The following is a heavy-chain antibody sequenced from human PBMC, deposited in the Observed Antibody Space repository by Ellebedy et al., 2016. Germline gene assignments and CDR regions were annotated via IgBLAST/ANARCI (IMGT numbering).Heavy chain of an antibody. CDR2: INHSGST. J-gene: IGHJ4*02. CDR1: GGSLSGYY. CDR3: ARGEIFTHSSGPHYFDY. V-gene: IGHV4-34*01. D-gene: IGHD6-19*01. Sequence: GSLRLSCAVYGGSLSGYYWSWIRQPPGKGLEWIGEINHSGSTNYNPSLKSRVTISVDTSKNQFSLKLSSVTAADTAVYYCARGEIFTHSSGPHYFDYWGQGTLVTVSS.